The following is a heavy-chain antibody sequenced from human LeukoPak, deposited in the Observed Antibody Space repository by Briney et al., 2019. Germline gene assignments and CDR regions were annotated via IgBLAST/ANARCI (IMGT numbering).Heavy chain of an antibody. J-gene: IGHJ4*02. CDR2: INHSGST. CDR1: GFTFSSYA. CDR3: AGGLLRYYFDY. D-gene: IGHD3-16*01. V-gene: IGHV4-34*08. Sequence: NAGGSLRLSCAASGFTFSSYAMSWVRQAPAKGLEWIGEINHSGSTNYNPSLKSRVTISVDTSKNQFSLKLSSVTAADTAVYYCAGGLLRYYFDYWGQGTLVTVSS.